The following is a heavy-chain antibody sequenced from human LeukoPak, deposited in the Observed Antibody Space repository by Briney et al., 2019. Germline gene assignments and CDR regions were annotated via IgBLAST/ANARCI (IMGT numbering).Heavy chain of an antibody. CDR1: GFTFSSYA. Sequence: QPGRSLRLSCAASGFTFSSYAMHWVRQAPGKGLEWVAVISYDGSNKYYADSVKGRFTISRDNSKNTLYLQMDSLRAEDTAVYYCASRYGSGSYYEYPAFDYWGQGTLVTVSS. CDR3: ASRYGSGSYYEYPAFDY. CDR2: ISYDGSNK. D-gene: IGHD3-10*01. J-gene: IGHJ4*02. V-gene: IGHV3-30-3*01.